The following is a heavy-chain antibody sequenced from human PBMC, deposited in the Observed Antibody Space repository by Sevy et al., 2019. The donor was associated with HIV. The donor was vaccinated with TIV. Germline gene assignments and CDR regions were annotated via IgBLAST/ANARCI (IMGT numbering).Heavy chain of an antibody. CDR2: FSFGCGKI. Sequence: GGSLRLSCAASGFTFSNYAMSWVRQAPGKGLEWVSTFSFGCGKINYADSVKGRFSISRDNSKNTLYLKMNSLRGEDTALYYCEREGCRNPHDYWGPGPLVTVSS. CDR1: GFTFSNYA. J-gene: IGHJ4*02. V-gene: IGHV3-23*01. CDR3: EREGCRNPHDY.